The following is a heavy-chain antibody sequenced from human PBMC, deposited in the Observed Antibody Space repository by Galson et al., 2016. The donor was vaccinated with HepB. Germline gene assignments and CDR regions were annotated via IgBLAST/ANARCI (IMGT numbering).Heavy chain of an antibody. Sequence: SLRLSCAASGFTFSNYGMHWVRQAPGKGLEWVAVIWWDGNKKFYADSVKGRFTISRDDSRRTVYLQLNSLGAEDTALYYCARDADTSSHYGKFDYWGQGTPVTVSS. J-gene: IGHJ4*02. CDR2: IWWDGNKK. V-gene: IGHV3-33*01. CDR3: ARDADTSSHYGKFDY. CDR1: GFTFSNYG. D-gene: IGHD3-22*01.